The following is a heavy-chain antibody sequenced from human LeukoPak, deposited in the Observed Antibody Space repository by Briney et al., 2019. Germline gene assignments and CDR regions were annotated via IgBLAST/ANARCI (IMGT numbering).Heavy chain of an antibody. Sequence: GGSLRLSCASSGFTFKTSWMRCVRQTPGKGLLWVSRINLDGSGTTYVDSVQGRFTISNHYAQNPLYLHIDGLTPDDTGVYFCERGGTWELLGHWGQGTLVTVSS. D-gene: IGHD1-26*01. CDR2: INLDGSGT. V-gene: IGHV3-74*01. CDR3: ERGGTWELLGH. J-gene: IGHJ5*02. CDR1: GFTFKTSW.